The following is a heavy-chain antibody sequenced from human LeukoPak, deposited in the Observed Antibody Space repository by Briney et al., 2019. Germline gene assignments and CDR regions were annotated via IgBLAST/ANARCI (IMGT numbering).Heavy chain of an antibody. D-gene: IGHD3-10*02. CDR3: ARDRNVHARPTYYFDY. CDR2: IWYDGSNK. CDR1: GFTFSSYG. J-gene: IGHJ4*02. Sequence: PGRSLRLSCAASGFTFSSYGMHWVRQAPGKGLEWVAVIWYDGSNKYYADSVKGRFTISRDNSKNTLYLQMNSLRAEDTAVYYCARDRNVHARPTYYFDYWGQGTLVTLSS. V-gene: IGHV3-33*01.